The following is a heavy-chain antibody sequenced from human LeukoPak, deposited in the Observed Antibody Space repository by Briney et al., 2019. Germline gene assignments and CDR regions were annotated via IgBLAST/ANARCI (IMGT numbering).Heavy chain of an antibody. D-gene: IGHD5-24*01. J-gene: IGHJ4*02. CDR2: TYYGGTT. Sequence: PSETLSLTCSVSGASVTGTYWSWVRQAPGKGLEWIAYTYYGGTTEYNPSLKSRATISVDTSKNHFSLDLRSVTAADTAVYFCARLGLYDGYTHDSWGQGTLVTVSS. CDR3: ARLGLYDGYTHDS. V-gene: IGHV4-59*08. CDR1: GASVTGTY.